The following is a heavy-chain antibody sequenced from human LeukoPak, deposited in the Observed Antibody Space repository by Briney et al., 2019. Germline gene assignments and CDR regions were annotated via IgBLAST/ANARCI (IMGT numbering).Heavy chain of an antibody. V-gene: IGHV1-46*01. CDR1: GYTFTSYY. Sequence: ASVKVSCKASGYTFTSYYMHWVRQAPGQGLEWMGIINPSGGSTSYAQKFQGRVTMTRDTSTSTVYMELSSLRSEDTAVYYCARDWSHYYGSGSNPPFDYWGQGTLVTVSS. CDR2: INPSGGST. D-gene: IGHD3-10*01. J-gene: IGHJ4*02. CDR3: ARDWSHYYGSGSNPPFDY.